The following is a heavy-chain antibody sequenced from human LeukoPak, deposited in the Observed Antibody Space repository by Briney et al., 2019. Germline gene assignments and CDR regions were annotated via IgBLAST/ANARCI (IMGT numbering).Heavy chain of an antibody. V-gene: IGHV4-39*01. CDR2: IYYSRST. CDR1: AGSISSSSYY. J-gene: IGHJ4*02. Sequence: SQTPSLTRTVAAGSISSSSYYWAGIRQPPGKGLEWIGSIYYSRSTYYNPSLKSRVTISVDTSKPQFSLKLSSVTAADTAVYYCARPPLEWLFPFDYWGQGTLVTVSS. CDR3: ARPPLEWLFPFDY. D-gene: IGHD3-3*01.